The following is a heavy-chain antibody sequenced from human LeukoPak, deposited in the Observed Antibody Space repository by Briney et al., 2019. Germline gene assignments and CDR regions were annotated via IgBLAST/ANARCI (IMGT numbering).Heavy chain of an antibody. CDR3: ARSIPYGTTWYGRSDY. V-gene: IGHV1-24*01. CDR1: GYTLTELS. J-gene: IGHJ4*02. Sequence: GASVKVSCKVSGYTLTELSMHWLRQAPGKGLEWMGGFDPEDGETIYAQKFQGRVTMTEDTSTDTAYMELSSLRSEDTAVYYCARSIPYGTTWYGRSDYWGQGTLVTVSS. D-gene: IGHD6-13*01. CDR2: FDPEDGET.